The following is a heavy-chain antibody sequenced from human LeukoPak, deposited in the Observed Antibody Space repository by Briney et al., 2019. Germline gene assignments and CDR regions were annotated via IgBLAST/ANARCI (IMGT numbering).Heavy chain of an antibody. CDR1: GFTFTTYG. J-gene: IGHJ4*02. CDR2: ISGGGGST. V-gene: IGHV3-23*01. CDR3: AKDRLLRPESPSK. Sequence: PGGSLRLSCAASGFTFTTYGMGWVRQAPGKGLQWVSGISGGGGSTYYADSVRGRFSISRDNSKNTLYLQMNSLRAEDTAVYYCAKDRLLRPESPSKWGQGTLVTVSS. D-gene: IGHD2-8*01.